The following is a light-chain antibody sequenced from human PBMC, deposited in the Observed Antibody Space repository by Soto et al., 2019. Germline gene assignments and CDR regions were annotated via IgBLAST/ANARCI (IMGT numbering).Light chain of an antibody. J-gene: IGKJ1*01. V-gene: IGKV3-15*01. CDR2: GAS. Sequence: EIVMTQSPATLSVSPGERATLSCRASQSVSSNLAWYQQKPGQAPRLLIYGASTRATGIPATFSGSGSGTEFTLTISSLQSEDFAVYYCQQYGSSPTTFGQGTKVDI. CDR1: QSVSSN. CDR3: QQYGSSPTT.